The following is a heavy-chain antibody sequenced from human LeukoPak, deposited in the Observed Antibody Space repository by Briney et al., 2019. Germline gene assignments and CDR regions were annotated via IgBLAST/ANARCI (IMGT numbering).Heavy chain of an antibody. J-gene: IGHJ4*02. CDR2: IKQDGSEK. D-gene: IGHD6-6*01. Sequence: GGSLRLSCAASGFTFSSYWMSWVRQAPGKGLEWVANIKQDGSEKYYVDSVKGRFTIPRDNAKNSLYLQMNSLRAEDTAVYYCARLVDELEYNSSDYFDYWGQGTLVTVSS. CDR1: GFTFSSYW. V-gene: IGHV3-7*05. CDR3: ARLVDELEYNSSDYFDY.